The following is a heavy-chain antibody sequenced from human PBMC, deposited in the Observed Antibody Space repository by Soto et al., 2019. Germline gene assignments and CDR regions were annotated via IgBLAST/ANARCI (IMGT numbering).Heavy chain of an antibody. Sequence: GGSLRLSCAASGFTFSSYSMNWVRQAPGKGLEWVSYISSSSSTIYYADSVKGRFTISRDNAKNSLYLQMNSLRAEDTAVYYCARDYYGSGSYYNPGDYMDVWGKGTTVTVSS. CDR1: GFTFSSYS. V-gene: IGHV3-48*01. CDR3: ARDYYGSGSYYNPGDYMDV. D-gene: IGHD3-10*01. J-gene: IGHJ6*03. CDR2: ISSSSSTI.